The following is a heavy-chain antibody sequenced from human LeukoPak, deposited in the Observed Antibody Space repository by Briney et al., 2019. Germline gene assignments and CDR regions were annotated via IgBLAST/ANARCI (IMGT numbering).Heavy chain of an antibody. CDR1: GGSFSGYY. J-gene: IGHJ6*03. CDR3: ARMTNYYYYMDG. Sequence: PSETLSLTCAVYGGSFSGYYWSWIRQPPGKGLEWIGEINHSGSTNYHPSLKSRVTISVDTSKNQFSLKLSSVTAADTAVYYCARMTNYYYYMDGWGKGTTVTVSS. CDR2: INHSGST. V-gene: IGHV4-34*01.